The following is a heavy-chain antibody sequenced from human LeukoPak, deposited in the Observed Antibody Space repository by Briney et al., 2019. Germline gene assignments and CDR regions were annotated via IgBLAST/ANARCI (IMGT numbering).Heavy chain of an antibody. D-gene: IGHD6-13*01. V-gene: IGHV1-2*02. CDR3: AKSMAAAGWSDY. J-gene: IGHJ4*02. CDR2: INPNSGGT. CDR1: GYTFSSYY. Sequence: GASVKVSCKASGYTFSSYYVHWVRQAPGQGLEWMGWINPNSGGTNYAQKFQGRVTMTRDTSISTAYMELSRLRSDDTAVYYCAKSMAAAGWSDYWGQGTLVTVSS.